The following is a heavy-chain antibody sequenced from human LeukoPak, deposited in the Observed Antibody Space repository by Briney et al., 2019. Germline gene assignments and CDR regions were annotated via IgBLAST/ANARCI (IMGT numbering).Heavy chain of an antibody. CDR2: IYYSGST. J-gene: IGHJ4*02. CDR1: GGSISSHY. CDR3: ARGYYDFWSGYYTSFDY. D-gene: IGHD3-3*01. V-gene: IGHV4-59*11. Sequence: SETLSLTCTVSGGSISSHYWSWIRQPPGKGLEWIGYIYYSGSTNYNPSLKSRVTISVDTSKNQFSLKLSSVTAADTAVYYCARGYYDFWSGYYTSFDYWGQGTLVTVSS.